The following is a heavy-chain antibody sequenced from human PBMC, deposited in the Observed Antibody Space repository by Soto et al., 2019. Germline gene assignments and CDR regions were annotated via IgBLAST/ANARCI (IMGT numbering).Heavy chain of an antibody. D-gene: IGHD2-2*01. CDR3: ARDISNHPDPDIVVVPAAIV. J-gene: IGHJ4*02. CDR2: ISSSGSTT. Sequence: GGSLRLSCAASGFTFNKYWMHWVRQAPGKGLDWVSYISSSGSTTNYADSVKGRFTISRDNAKNSLYLQMNSLRAEDTAVYYSARDISNHPDPDIVVVPAAIVWGQGTLVTVSS. V-gene: IGHV3-11*01. CDR1: GFTFNKYW.